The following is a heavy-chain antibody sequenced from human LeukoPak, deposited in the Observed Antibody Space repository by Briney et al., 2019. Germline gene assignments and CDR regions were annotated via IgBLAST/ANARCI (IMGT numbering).Heavy chain of an antibody. D-gene: IGHD1-26*01. Sequence: GGSLRLSCAASGFTFSSYSMNWVRQAPGKCLEWVAVILYDGNNKHYAESVKGRFTISRDNSNNMLYLQMNSLRPEDTAVYYCAKDRLFGSGLNGPHYYYGMDVWGQGTTVTVSS. V-gene: IGHV3-30*18. CDR3: AKDRLFGSGLNGPHYYYGMDV. CDR2: ILYDGNNK. J-gene: IGHJ6*02. CDR1: GFTFSSYS.